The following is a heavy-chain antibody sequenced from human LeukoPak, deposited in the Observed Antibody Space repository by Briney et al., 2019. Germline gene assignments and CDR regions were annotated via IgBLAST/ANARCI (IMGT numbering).Heavy chain of an antibody. Sequence: SETLSLTCTVSGGSTSSYHWSWIRQPAGKGLEWIGRIYTSGSTNYNLSLKSRVTMSVDPSKNQFSLKLSSVTAADTAVYYCARLTDPSSSWYFDYWGQGTLVTVSS. CDR1: GGSTSSYH. D-gene: IGHD6-13*01. CDR2: IYTSGST. V-gene: IGHV4-4*07. CDR3: ARLTDPSSSWYFDY. J-gene: IGHJ4*02.